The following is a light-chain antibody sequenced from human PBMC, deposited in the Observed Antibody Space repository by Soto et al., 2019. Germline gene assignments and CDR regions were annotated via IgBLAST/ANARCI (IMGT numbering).Light chain of an antibody. V-gene: IGLV2-23*02. CDR3: CSYAGLRYV. J-gene: IGLJ1*01. Sequence: QSALTQPASVSGSPGQSITISCTGTSSDVGSYNLVSWYQQHPGKAPKLMIYEVSKRPSGVSNRFSGSKSGNTASLTISGLQAEDEADYYGCSYAGLRYVFGTGTKVTVL. CDR2: EVS. CDR1: SSDVGSYNL.